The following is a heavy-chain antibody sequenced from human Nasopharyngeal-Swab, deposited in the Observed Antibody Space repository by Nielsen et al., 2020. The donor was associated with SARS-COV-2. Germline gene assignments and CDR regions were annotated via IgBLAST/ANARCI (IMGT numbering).Heavy chain of an antibody. J-gene: IGHJ4*02. D-gene: IGHD6-19*01. CDR2: ISSSSSYI. V-gene: IGHV3-21*01. Sequence: GESLKISCAASGFTFSSYSMNWVRQAPGKGLEWVSSISSSSSYIYYADSVKGRFTISRDNAKNSLCLQMNSLRAEDTAVYYCARDDGQWLNPVYYFDYWGQGTLVTVSS. CDR1: GFTFSSYS. CDR3: ARDDGQWLNPVYYFDY.